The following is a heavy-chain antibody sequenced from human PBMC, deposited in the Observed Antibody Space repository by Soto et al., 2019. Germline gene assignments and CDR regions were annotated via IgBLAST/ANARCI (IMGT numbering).Heavy chain of an antibody. D-gene: IGHD3-22*01. CDR1: GFTFSDYY. CDR2: ISSSGSTI. CDR3: AGALYYYDSSGYLNDAFDI. Sequence: PRLSCAASGFTFSDYYMSWIRQAPGKGLEWVSYISSSGSTIYYADSVKGRFTISRDNAKNSLYLQMNSLRAEDTAVYYCAGALYYYDSSGYLNDAFDIWGQGTMVTVSS. V-gene: IGHV3-11*01. J-gene: IGHJ3*02.